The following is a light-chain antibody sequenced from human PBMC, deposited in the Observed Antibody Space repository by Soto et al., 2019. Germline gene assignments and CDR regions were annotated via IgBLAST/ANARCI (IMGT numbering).Light chain of an antibody. V-gene: IGKV1-33*01. J-gene: IGKJ4*01. CDR1: QDISNS. CDR3: QQYDNFPLT. CDR2: DAS. Sequence: DIQMTQSPSSLSASVGDRVTITCQASQDISNSLNWYQQKPGKAPKLLIYDASNLETGVPSRFSGSGSGTDFTVTISSLQPEDIATYYCQQYDNFPLTFGGGTKVDIK.